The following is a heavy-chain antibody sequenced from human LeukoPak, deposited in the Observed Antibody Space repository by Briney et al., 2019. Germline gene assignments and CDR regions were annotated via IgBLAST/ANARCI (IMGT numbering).Heavy chain of an antibody. J-gene: IGHJ5*02. Sequence: SVKVSCKASGGTFSSYAISWVRQAPGQGLEWMGGIIPILGTANYAQKFQGRVTITADKSTSTAYMELSSLRSEDTAVYYCARGDITMVRGVIIPSRFDPWGQGTLVTVSS. CDR3: ARGDITMVRGVIIPSRFDP. D-gene: IGHD3-10*01. CDR1: GGTFSSYA. V-gene: IGHV1-69*06. CDR2: IIPILGTA.